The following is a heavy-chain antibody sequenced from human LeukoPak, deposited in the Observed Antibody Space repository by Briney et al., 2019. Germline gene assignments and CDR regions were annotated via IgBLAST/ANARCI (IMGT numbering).Heavy chain of an antibody. CDR2: ISGSGGST. CDR3: AREGGIAAGRYFDY. CDR1: GITVSNYG. J-gene: IGHJ4*02. V-gene: IGHV3-23*01. D-gene: IGHD6-13*01. Sequence: GGSLRLSCAVSGITVSNYGMSWVRQAPGKGLEWVAGISGSGGSTNYADSVKGRFTISRDNAKNSLYLQMNSLRAEDTAVYYCAREGGIAAGRYFDYWGQGTLVTVSS.